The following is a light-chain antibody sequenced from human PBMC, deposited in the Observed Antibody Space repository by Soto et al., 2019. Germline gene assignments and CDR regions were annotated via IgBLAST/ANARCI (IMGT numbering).Light chain of an antibody. CDR1: SSDVGGYNY. CDR2: EVS. Sequence: QSVLTQPASVSGSPGQSITISCTGTSSDVGGYNYVSWYQQHPGKAPKLMIYEVSNRPSGVSNRFSGSKSGNTASLPISGRQAEDEADYYCRSYTSSSTPYVFGGGTKLTVL. V-gene: IGLV2-14*01. J-gene: IGLJ3*02. CDR3: RSYTSSSTPYV.